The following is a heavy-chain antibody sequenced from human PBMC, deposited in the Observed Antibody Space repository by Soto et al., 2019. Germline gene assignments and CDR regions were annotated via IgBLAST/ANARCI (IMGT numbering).Heavy chain of an antibody. Sequence: PSGTLSLTCAVSGGSISSGGYYWSWIRQHPGKGLEWIGYIYYSGSTYYNPSLKSRVTISVDTSKNQFSLKLSSVTAADTAVYYCARERARITGTSGHAFDIWGQGTMVTVSS. V-gene: IGHV4-31*11. CDR2: IYYSGST. CDR3: ARERARITGTSGHAFDI. D-gene: IGHD1-20*01. CDR1: GGSISSGGYY. J-gene: IGHJ3*02.